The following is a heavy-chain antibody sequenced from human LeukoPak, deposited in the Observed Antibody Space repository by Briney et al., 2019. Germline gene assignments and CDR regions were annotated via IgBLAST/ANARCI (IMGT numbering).Heavy chain of an antibody. V-gene: IGHV2-70*11. D-gene: IGHD1-26*01. J-gene: IGHJ4*02. Sequence: ESGPALVKPTQTLTLTCTFSGFSLSTTGMCVTWIRQPPGKALEWLARIDWDDDKYYNTSLKTRLTISKDTFKNQVVLTMTNMDPVDTATYYCARIRSTGSQSFDYWGQGTLVTVSS. CDR3: ARIRSTGSQSFDY. CDR2: IDWDDDK. CDR1: GFSLSTTGMC.